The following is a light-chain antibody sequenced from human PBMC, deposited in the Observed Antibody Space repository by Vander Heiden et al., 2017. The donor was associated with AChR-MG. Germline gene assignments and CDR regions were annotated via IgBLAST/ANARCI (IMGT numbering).Light chain of an antibody. V-gene: IGLV8-61*01. CDR3: LLYVGSGIWV. Sequence: QTVVTQEPSFSVSPGGTVTLTCGLSSGSVSTSYYPTWYQQPPGQPPRTLIYSTNTRSSGVPDRFSGSILGNKAALTITGAQADDESDYYCLLYVGSGIWVFGGGTKLTVL. CDR1: SGSVSTSYY. CDR2: STN. J-gene: IGLJ3*02.